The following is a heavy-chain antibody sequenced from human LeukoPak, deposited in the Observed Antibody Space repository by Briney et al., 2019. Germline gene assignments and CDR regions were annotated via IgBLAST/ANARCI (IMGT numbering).Heavy chain of an antibody. J-gene: IGHJ5*02. CDR1: GGSFSGYY. CDR2: INHSGST. V-gene: IGHV4-34*01. CDR3: ARSTSSWYGGNWFDP. Sequence: SETLSLTCAVYGGSFSGYYWSWIRQPPGKGLEWIGEINHSGSTNYNPSLKSRVTISVDTPKNQFSLKLSSVTAADTAVYYCARSTSSWYGGNWFDPWGQGTLVTVSS. D-gene: IGHD6-13*01.